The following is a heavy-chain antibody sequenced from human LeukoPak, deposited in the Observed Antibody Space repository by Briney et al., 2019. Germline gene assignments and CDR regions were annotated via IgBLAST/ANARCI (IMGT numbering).Heavy chain of an antibody. CDR1: GYTFTGYY. CDR2: INPNSGGT. Sequence: ASVKVSCKASGYTFTGYYMHWVRQAPGQGLEWMGWINPNSGGTNYAQKFQGWVTMTRDTSISTAYMELSRLRSDDTAVYYCARVNSRDGYNAWFYWGQGTLVTVSS. V-gene: IGHV1-2*04. CDR3: ARVNSRDGYNAWFY. J-gene: IGHJ4*02. D-gene: IGHD5-24*01.